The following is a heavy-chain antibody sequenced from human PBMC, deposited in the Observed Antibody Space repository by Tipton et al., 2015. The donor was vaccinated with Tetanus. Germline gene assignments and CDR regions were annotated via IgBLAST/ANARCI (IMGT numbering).Heavy chain of an antibody. CDR2: INTSGGRA. V-gene: IGHV1-46*01. CDR1: GYTFTTYY. D-gene: IGHD3-10*01. CDR3: ARGGLPTRIPSNYWCGT. Sequence: QMQLVQSGAEVKKPGTSVKVSCKASGYTFTTYYIHWVRQAPGQGFEWMGIINTSGGRAVYSQKFQGRVTMTRDTSTSTVYMDLSSLRSEDTAVYYCARGGLPTRIPSNYWCGTWGQGTLVTVSS. J-gene: IGHJ1*01.